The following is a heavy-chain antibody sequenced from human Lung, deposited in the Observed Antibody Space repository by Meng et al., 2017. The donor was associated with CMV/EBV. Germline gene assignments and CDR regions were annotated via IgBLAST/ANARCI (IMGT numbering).Heavy chain of an antibody. J-gene: IGHJ6*02. Sequence: GESXKISCAASGFTFSDYYMTWVRRAPGKGLEWISYISSSGEIILYADSVKGRFTISRDNAEKSLYLQMNSLITEDTALFFCARCKIYDFSFYGMDVWGQGXTVTVSS. CDR3: ARCKIYDFSFYGMDV. CDR1: GFTFSDYY. CDR2: ISSSGEII. V-gene: IGHV3-11*04. D-gene: IGHD3-3*01.